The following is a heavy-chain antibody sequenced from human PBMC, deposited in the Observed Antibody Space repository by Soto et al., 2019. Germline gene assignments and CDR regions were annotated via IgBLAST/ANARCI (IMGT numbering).Heavy chain of an antibody. J-gene: IGHJ4*02. CDR1: GYSISSGYY. CDR3: AREEGINDFWSGYIWGSYYFDY. V-gene: IGHV4-38-2*02. CDR2: IYHSGST. Sequence: LSLTCAVSGYSISSGYYWGWIRQPPGKGLEWIGSIYHSGSTYYNPSLKSRVTISVDTSKNQFSLKLSSVTAADTAVYYCAREEGINDFWSGYIWGSYYFDYWGQGTLVTVSS. D-gene: IGHD3-3*01.